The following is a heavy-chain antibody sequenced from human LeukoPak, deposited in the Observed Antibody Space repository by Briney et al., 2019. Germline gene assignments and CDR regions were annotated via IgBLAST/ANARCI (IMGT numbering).Heavy chain of an antibody. CDR1: GFTFSSYG. CDR2: IWYDGSNK. Sequence: GGSLRLSCAASGFTFSSYGMHWVRQAPGKGLEWVAVIWYDGSNKYYADSVRGRFTISRGNSKNTLYLQMNSLRADDTAVYYCARKVYHRFDYWGQGTLVTVSS. V-gene: IGHV3-33*01. CDR3: ARKVYHRFDY. J-gene: IGHJ4*02. D-gene: IGHD2-2*01.